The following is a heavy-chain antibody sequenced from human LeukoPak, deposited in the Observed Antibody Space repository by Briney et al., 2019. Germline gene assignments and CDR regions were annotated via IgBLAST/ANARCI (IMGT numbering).Heavy chain of an antibody. D-gene: IGHD6-13*01. CDR1: GGSISSSSYY. Sequence: PSETLSLTCTVSGGSISSSSYYWGWIRQPPGKGLEWIGSIYYSGSTYYNPSLKSRVTISVDTSKNQFSLKLSSVTAADTAVYYCARERKAAAAVYYYYMDVWGKGTTVTISS. V-gene: IGHV4-39*07. CDR2: IYYSGST. CDR3: ARERKAAAAVYYYYMDV. J-gene: IGHJ6*03.